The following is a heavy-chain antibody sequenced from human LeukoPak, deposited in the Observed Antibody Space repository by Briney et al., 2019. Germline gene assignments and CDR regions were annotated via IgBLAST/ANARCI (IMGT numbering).Heavy chain of an antibody. CDR1: GYTFTDYY. D-gene: IGHD6-13*01. CDR3: AREAAAGFDY. CDR2: INPSGGST. V-gene: IGHV1-46*01. J-gene: IGHJ4*02. Sequence: ASVKVSCKASGYTFTDYYIHWVRQAPGQGLEWMGIINPSGGSTSYAQKFQGRVTMTRDMSTSTVYMELSSLRSEDTAVYYCAREAAAGFDYWGQGTLVTVSS.